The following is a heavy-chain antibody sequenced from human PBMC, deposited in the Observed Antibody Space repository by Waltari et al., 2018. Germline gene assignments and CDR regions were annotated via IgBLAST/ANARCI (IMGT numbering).Heavy chain of an antibody. D-gene: IGHD7-27*01. CDR1: GGPIRRGRSY. J-gene: IGHJ4*02. CDR2: IYTSGST. V-gene: IGHV4-61*02. CDR3: ARDRWLGTGVYFDY. Sequence: QVQLQESGPGLVKPSQTLSLTCTVSGGPIRRGRSYWSWLRQPAGKGLEWIERIYTSGSTNYNPSLKSRVTISVDTSKNQFSLKLSSVTAADTAVYYCARDRWLGTGVYFDYWGQGTLVTVSS.